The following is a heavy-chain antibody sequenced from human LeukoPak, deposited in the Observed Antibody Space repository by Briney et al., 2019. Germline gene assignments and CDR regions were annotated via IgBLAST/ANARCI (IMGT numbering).Heavy chain of an antibody. J-gene: IGHJ4*02. Sequence: SGTLSLTCAVSGGSISSSNWWSWVRQPPGKGLEWIGEIYHSGSTNYNPSLKSRVTISVDKSKNQFSLKLSSVTAADTAVYYCARGRSSSWIYYFDYWGQGTLVTVSS. D-gene: IGHD6-13*01. CDR3: ARGRSSSWIYYFDY. CDR2: IYHSGST. CDR1: GGSISSSNW. V-gene: IGHV4-4*02.